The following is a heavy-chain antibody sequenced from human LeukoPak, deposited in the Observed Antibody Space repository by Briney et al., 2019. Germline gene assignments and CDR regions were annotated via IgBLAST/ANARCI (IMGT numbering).Heavy chain of an antibody. J-gene: IGHJ4*02. D-gene: IGHD4-17*01. Sequence: ASVKVSCKASGYTFTGYYMHWVRQAPGQGLEWMGWINPNSGGTNYAQKFRGRVTMTRDTSISTAYMELSRLRSDDTAVYYCARLVGYGDYSFDYWGQGTLVTVSS. CDR3: ARLVGYGDYSFDY. V-gene: IGHV1-2*02. CDR2: INPNSGGT. CDR1: GYTFTGYY.